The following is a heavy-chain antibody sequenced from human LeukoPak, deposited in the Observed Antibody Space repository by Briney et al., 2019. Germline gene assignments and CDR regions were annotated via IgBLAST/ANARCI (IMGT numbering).Heavy chain of an antibody. J-gene: IGHJ3*02. V-gene: IGHV3-74*01. CDR3: ARVDIDFWSGYDAFDI. CDR2: INSDGSST. D-gene: IGHD3-3*01. Sequence: PGGSLRLSCAASGFTFSSYWMHWVRQAPGKGLVLVSRINSDGSSTSYADSVKGRFTISRDNAKNTLYLQMNSLRAEDTAVYYCARVDIDFWSGYDAFDIWGQGTMVTVSS. CDR1: GFTFSSYW.